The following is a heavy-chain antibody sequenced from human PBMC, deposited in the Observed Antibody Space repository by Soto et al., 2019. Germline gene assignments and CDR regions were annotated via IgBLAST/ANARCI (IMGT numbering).Heavy chain of an antibody. Sequence: SETLSLTCTVSGGSISSGGYYWSWIRQHPGKGLEWIGYIYYSGSTYYNPSLKSRVTISVDTSKNQFSLKLSSVTAADTAVYYCARGADFWSGYYTYYYGMDVWGQGTTVTVSS. V-gene: IGHV4-31*03. CDR1: GGSISSGGYY. D-gene: IGHD3-3*01. J-gene: IGHJ6*02. CDR3: ARGADFWSGYYTYYYGMDV. CDR2: IYYSGST.